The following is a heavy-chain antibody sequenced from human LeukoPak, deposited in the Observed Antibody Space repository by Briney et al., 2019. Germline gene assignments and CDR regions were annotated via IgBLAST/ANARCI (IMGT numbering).Heavy chain of an antibody. CDR1: GXTXXXYA. J-gene: IGHJ4*02. D-gene: IGHD3-22*01. CDR2: ISGSGGST. CDR3: ANIRTPTYYYDSSGWNDY. V-gene: IGHV3-23*01. Sequence: SXXXSXXAXGXTXXXYAMSWVRQAPGKGLEWVSAISGSGGSTYYADSVKGRSTISRDNSKNTLYLQMNSLRAEDTAVYYCANIRTPTYYYDSSGWNDYWGQGTLVTVSS.